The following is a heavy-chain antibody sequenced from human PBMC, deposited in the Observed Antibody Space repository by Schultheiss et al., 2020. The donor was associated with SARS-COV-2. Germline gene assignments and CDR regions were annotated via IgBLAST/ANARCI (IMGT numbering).Heavy chain of an antibody. V-gene: IGHV4-34*01. Sequence: SETLSLTCVVYGGSFSYYYWSWIRQPPGRGLEWIGEINHSGSTNYNPSLKSRVTISVDTSKNQFSLQLNSVTPEDTAVYYCARGEGDYGDYGDYGMDVWGQGTTVTVSS. J-gene: IGHJ6*02. CDR3: ARGEGDYGDYGDYGMDV. CDR1: GGSFSYYY. D-gene: IGHD4-17*01. CDR2: INHSGST.